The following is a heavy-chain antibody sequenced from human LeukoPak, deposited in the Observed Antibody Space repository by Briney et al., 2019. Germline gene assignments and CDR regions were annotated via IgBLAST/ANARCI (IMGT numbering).Heavy chain of an antibody. V-gene: IGHV4-34*01. J-gene: IGHJ3*02. D-gene: IGHD3-22*01. Sequence: SETLSLTCAVYGGSFSGYYRSWIRQPPGKGLEWIGEINHSGSTNYNPSLKSRVTMSVDTSKNQFSLKLSSVTAADTAVYYCARDLEYYDSSGYYNPAFDIWGQGTMVTVSS. CDR2: INHSGST. CDR1: GGSFSGYY. CDR3: ARDLEYYDSSGYYNPAFDI.